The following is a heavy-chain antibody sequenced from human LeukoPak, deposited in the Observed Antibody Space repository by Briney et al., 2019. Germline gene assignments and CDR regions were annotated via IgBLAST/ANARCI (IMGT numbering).Heavy chain of an antibody. J-gene: IGHJ4*02. D-gene: IGHD3-10*01. CDR3: ARDVWFGAGRTFDY. CDR2: IYYSGST. CDR1: GGSISSSSYY. V-gene: IGHV4-39*07. Sequence: SETLSLTCTVSGGSISSSSYYWGWIRQPPGTGLEWIGSIYYSGSTYYNPSLKSRVTISVDTSKNQFSLKLSSVTAADTAVYYCARDVWFGAGRTFDYWGQGTLVTVSS.